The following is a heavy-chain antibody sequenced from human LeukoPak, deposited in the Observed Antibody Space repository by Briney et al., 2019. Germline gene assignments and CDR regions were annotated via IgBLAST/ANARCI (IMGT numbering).Heavy chain of an antibody. CDR2: IYYSGST. CDR3: ASQTRTVLRYFDWSHRGQYFDY. D-gene: IGHD3-9*01. Sequence: PSETLSLTCTVSGGSISSYYWSWIRQPPGKGLEWIGYIYYSGSTNYNPSLKSRVTISVDTSKNQFSLKLSSVTAADTAVYYCASQTRTVLRYFDWSHRGQYFDYWGQGTLVTVSS. J-gene: IGHJ4*02. V-gene: IGHV4-59*12. CDR1: GGSISSYY.